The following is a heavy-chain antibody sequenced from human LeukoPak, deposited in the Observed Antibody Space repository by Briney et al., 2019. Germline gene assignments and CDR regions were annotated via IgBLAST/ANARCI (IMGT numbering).Heavy chain of an antibody. CDR1: GYTLTELS. Sequence: ASVKVSCKVSGYTLTELSMHWVRQAPGKGLEWMGGFDPEDGETIYAQKFQGRVTMTEDTSTDTAYMELSSLRSEDTAVYYCATAVNFTYYYDSSGVYYMDVWGKGTTATISS. CDR2: FDPEDGET. V-gene: IGHV1-24*01. CDR3: ATAVNFTYYYDSSGVYYMDV. J-gene: IGHJ6*03. D-gene: IGHD3-22*01.